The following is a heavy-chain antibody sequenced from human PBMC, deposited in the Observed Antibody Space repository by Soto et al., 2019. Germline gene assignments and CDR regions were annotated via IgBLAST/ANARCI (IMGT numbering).Heavy chain of an antibody. CDR1: GFTFSNYW. V-gene: IGHV3-74*01. Sequence: PGGSLRLSCAASGFTFSNYWMHWVRQVPGEGLVWVSRINSDGSNPGYADSVRGRFTISRDNAKDTLYLQINSLRAEDTAVYYCARELTASVYYWGQGTLVTVS. CDR2: INSDGSNP. D-gene: IGHD2-21*01. J-gene: IGHJ4*02. CDR3: ARELTASVYY.